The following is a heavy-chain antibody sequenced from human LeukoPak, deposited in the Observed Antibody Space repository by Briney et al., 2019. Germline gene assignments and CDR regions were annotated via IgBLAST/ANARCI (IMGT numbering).Heavy chain of an antibody. Sequence: GGSLRLSCAASGFTFSSYAMSWVRQTPGKGLEWVSAISGSGGSTYYADSVEGRFTISRDNSNDTLYLQMTSLRAEDTAVYYCAKGKVSDSWGQGTLVTVSS. J-gene: IGHJ4*02. V-gene: IGHV3-23*01. CDR2: ISGSGGST. CDR1: GFTFSSYA. CDR3: AKGKVSDS. D-gene: IGHD3-10*01.